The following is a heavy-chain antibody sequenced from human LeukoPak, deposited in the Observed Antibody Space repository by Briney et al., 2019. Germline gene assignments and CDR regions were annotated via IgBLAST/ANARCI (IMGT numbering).Heavy chain of an antibody. CDR3: AREDGYMYYFDN. V-gene: IGHV3-11*01. D-gene: IGHD5-24*01. J-gene: IGHJ4*02. CDR2: ITAGGSDT. Sequence: GGSLRLSCAASGFTFNDYYMTWIRQAPGKGLECISYITAGGSDTYYADSVKGRFTVSRDNAKNSLYLQMNSLRPDDTAVYYCAREDGYMYYFDNWAREPWSPSP. CDR1: GFTFNDYY.